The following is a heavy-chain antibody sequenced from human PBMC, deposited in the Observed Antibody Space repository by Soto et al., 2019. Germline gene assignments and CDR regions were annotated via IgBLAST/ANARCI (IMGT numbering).Heavy chain of an antibody. CDR2: ISGSGGST. CDR1: GFTFSSYA. Sequence: EVQLLESGGGLVQPGGSLRLSCAASGFTFSSYAMSWVRQAPGKGLEWVSAISGSGGSTYYADSVKGRFTISRDNSKKALYLQMNSLGAEETAVYYCAKSGVWFGSNWFDRWGQGTLVTVSS. CDR3: AKSGVWFGSNWFDR. D-gene: IGHD3-10*01. V-gene: IGHV3-23*01. J-gene: IGHJ5*02.